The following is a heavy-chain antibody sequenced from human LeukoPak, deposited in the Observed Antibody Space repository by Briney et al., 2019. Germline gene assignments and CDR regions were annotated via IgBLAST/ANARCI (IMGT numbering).Heavy chain of an antibody. V-gene: IGHV3-66*02. Sequence: GGSLRLSCAASGFTVSSNYMSWVRQAPGKGLEWVSVIYSGGSTYYADFVKGRFTISRDNSKNTLYLQMNSLRAEDTAVYYCARTVVVAATGFDYFDYWGQGTLVTVSS. CDR2: IYSGGST. J-gene: IGHJ4*02. CDR1: GFTVSSNY. D-gene: IGHD2-15*01. CDR3: ARTVVVAATGFDYFDY.